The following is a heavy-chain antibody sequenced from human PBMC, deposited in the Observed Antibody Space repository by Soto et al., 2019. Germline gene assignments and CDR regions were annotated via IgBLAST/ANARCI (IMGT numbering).Heavy chain of an antibody. CDR1: GFTFSSYA. Sequence: GGVLRLSCAASGFTFSSYAMNWVRQAPGKGLEWVAVITGNGSNTYYADSVKGRFTISRDNSKNTLYLQMNSLRAEDTAVYYCASGGTMIVVRYYYYGMDVWGQGTTVTVSS. CDR3: ASGGTMIVVRYYYYGMDV. V-gene: IGHV3-30*04. D-gene: IGHD3-22*01. CDR2: ITGNGSNT. J-gene: IGHJ6*02.